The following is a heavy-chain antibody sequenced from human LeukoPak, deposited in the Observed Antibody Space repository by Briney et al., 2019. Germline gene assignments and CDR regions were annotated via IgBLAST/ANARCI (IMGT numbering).Heavy chain of an antibody. Sequence: SETLSLTCAVSGGSIAIRNYYWSWIRQPPGKGLEWIGEINHSGSTDYNPSLKSRVTISVDTSKNQFSLKLSSVTAADTAVYYCARHRKGYSYGYWDYWGQGTLVTVSS. V-gene: IGHV4-34*01. D-gene: IGHD5-18*01. CDR2: INHSGST. J-gene: IGHJ4*02. CDR1: GGSIAIRNYY. CDR3: ARHRKGYSYGYWDY.